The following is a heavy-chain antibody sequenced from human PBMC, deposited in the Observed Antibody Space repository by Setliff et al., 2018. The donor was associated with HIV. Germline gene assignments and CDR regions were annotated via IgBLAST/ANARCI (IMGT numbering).Heavy chain of an antibody. CDR2: IYHSGST. CDR3: ARIWFGESLYTYYFDY. J-gene: IGHJ4*02. Sequence: PSETLSLTCAVSGYSISSGYYWGWIRQPPGKGLEWIGSIYHSGSTYYNPSLKSRVTISVDTSKNQFSLKLSSVTAADTAVYYCARIWFGESLYTYYFDYWGQGTQVTVSS. V-gene: IGHV4-38-2*01. D-gene: IGHD3-10*01. CDR1: GYSISSGYY.